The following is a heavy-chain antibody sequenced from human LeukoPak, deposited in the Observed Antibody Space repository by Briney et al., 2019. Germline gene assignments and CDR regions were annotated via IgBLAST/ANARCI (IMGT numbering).Heavy chain of an antibody. Sequence: GGSLRLSCAASGFTFSSYAMHWVRQAPGKGLKWVAVISYDGSNKYYADSVKGRFTISRDNSKNTLYLQMNSLRAEDTAVYYCARALAGGATAYWGQGTLVTVSS. CDR1: GFTFSSYA. D-gene: IGHD1-26*01. CDR3: ARALAGGATAY. J-gene: IGHJ4*02. CDR2: ISYDGSNK. V-gene: IGHV3-30-3*01.